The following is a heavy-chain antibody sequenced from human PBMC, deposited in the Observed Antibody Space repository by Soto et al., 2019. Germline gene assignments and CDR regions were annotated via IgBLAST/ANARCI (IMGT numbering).Heavy chain of an antibody. CDR3: ARGSGSSSALYYYYYGMDV. D-gene: IGHD6-6*01. CDR1: GYTFTSYG. J-gene: IGHJ6*02. Sequence: GASVKLSCKDSGYTFTSYGISWVRQAPGQGLEWMGGIIPIFGTANYAQKFQGRVTITADESTSTAYMELSSLRSEDTAVYYCARGSGSSSALYYYYYGMDVWGQGTTGTVSS. V-gene: IGHV1-69*13. CDR2: IIPIFGTA.